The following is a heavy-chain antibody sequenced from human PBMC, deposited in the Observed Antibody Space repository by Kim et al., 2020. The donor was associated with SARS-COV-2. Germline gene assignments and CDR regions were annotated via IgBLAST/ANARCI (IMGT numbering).Heavy chain of an antibody. V-gene: IGHV3-33*06. CDR3: AKDLEGTFDY. D-gene: IGHD1-1*01. J-gene: IGHJ4*02. CDR1: GFTFSSYG. CDR2: IWYDGSNK. Sequence: GGSLRLSCAASGFTFSSYGMHWVRQAPGKGLEWVAVIWYDGSNKYYADPVKGRFTISRDNSKNTLYLQMNSLRAEDTAVYYCAKDLEGTFDYWGQGTLVTVSS.